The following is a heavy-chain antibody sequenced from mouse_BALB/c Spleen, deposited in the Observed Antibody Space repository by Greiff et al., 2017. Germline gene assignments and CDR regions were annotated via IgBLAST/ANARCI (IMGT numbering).Heavy chain of an antibody. CDR1: GYSFTSYW. CDR3: TRNMITTYYFDY. Sequence: SGTVLARPGASVKMSCKASGYSFTSYWMHWVKQRPGQGLEWIGAIYPGNSDTSYNQKFKGKAKLTAVTSASTAYMELSSLTNEDSAVYYCTRNMITTYYFDYWGQGTTLTVSS. D-gene: IGHD2-4*01. CDR2: IYPGNSDT. V-gene: IGHV1-5*01. J-gene: IGHJ2*01.